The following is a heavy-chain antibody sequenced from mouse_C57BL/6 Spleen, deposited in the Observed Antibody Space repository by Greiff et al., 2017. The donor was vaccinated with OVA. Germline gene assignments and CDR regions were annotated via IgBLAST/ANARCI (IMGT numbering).Heavy chain of an antibody. D-gene: IGHD1-1*01. CDR3: ARYYYGSSPYYYAMDY. Sequence: EVQLQQSGPELVKPGASVKISCKASGYTFTDYYMNWVKQSHGKSLEWIGDITPNNGGTSYNQKFKGKATLTVDKSSSTAYIELRSLTSEDSAVYYCARYYYGSSPYYYAMDYWGQGTSVTVSS. V-gene: IGHV1-26*01. J-gene: IGHJ4*01. CDR2: ITPNNGGT. CDR1: GYTFTDYY.